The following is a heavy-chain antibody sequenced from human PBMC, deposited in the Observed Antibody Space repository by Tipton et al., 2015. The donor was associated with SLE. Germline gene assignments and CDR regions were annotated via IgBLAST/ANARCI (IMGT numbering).Heavy chain of an antibody. D-gene: IGHD5-24*01. Sequence: LRLSCNVSGGSISSGGYYWSWIRQHPGKGLEWIGYTYYSGSPYYNPSLKSRVTISLDMSKNQFSLRLSSVTAADTAAYYCARSRDGYNADGFEIWGQGTMVTVSS. CDR1: GGSISSGGYY. J-gene: IGHJ3*02. CDR3: ARSRDGYNADGFEI. CDR2: TYYSGSP. V-gene: IGHV4-31*03.